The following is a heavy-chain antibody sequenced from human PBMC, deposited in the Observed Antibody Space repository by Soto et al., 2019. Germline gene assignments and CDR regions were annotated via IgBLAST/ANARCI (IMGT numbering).Heavy chain of an antibody. CDR2: IKGSGSPI. V-gene: IGHV3-48*04. Sequence: PGGSLRLSCAASGFTFSDYTMNWVRQAPGKGLEWVSYIKGSGSPIYYADSVKGRFTISRDNAKNSLYLQMNSLRAEDTAVYYCTRGVSNACDIWGQGTMVTVSS. CDR3: TRGVSNACDI. J-gene: IGHJ3*02. CDR1: GFTFSDYT.